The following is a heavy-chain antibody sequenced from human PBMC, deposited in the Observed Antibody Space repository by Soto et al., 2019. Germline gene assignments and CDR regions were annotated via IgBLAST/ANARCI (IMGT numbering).Heavy chain of an antibody. CDR1: GFTFSSYG. Sequence: PGGSLRLSCAASGFTFSSYGMHWVRQAPGKGLEWVAVIWYDGSNKYYADSVKGRFTISRDNSKNTLYLQMNSLRAEDTAVYYCAGGGYCSGGSCRPRYGMDVWGQGTTVTVSS. J-gene: IGHJ6*02. CDR3: AGGGYCSGGSCRPRYGMDV. CDR2: IWYDGSNK. V-gene: IGHV3-33*01. D-gene: IGHD2-15*01.